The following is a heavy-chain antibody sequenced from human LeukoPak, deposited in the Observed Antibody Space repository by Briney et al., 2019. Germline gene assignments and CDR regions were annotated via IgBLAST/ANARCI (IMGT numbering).Heavy chain of an antibody. J-gene: IGHJ6*02. CDR1: GFTFSSYA. CDR2: ISYDGSNK. D-gene: IGHD3-10*01. V-gene: IGHV3-30-3*01. Sequence: PGRSLRLSCAASGFTFSSYAMHWVRQAPGKGLEWVAVISYDGSNKYYADSVKGRFTISRDNSKNTLYLQMNSLRAEDTAVYYCARDSVWFGGNYYYYGMDVWGQGTTVTVSS. CDR3: ARDSVWFGGNYYYYGMDV.